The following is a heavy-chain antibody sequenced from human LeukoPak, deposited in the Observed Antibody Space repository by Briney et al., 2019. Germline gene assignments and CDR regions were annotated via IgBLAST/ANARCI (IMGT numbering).Heavy chain of an antibody. J-gene: IGHJ4*02. V-gene: IGHV1-46*01. D-gene: IGHD3-22*01. CDR2: INSSGGST. CDR3: ARGDYYDSSGYYSASLWLDY. Sequence: GASVKVSCKASGYTFTTYYMHWVRQAPGQGLEWMGIINSSGGSTSYAQKFQGRVTMTRDTSTSTVYMELSSLRYEDTAVYYCARGDYYDSSGYYSASLWLDYWGQGTLVTVSS. CDR1: GYTFTTYY.